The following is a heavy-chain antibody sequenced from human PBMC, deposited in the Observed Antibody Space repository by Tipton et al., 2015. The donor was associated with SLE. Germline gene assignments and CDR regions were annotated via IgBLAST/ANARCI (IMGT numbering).Heavy chain of an antibody. CDR3: AKPRTDSHAIWMGWAG. D-gene: IGHD3-9*01. CDR1: GFTFSSYA. V-gene: IGHV3-23*01. J-gene: IGHJ4*02. CDR2: ISGSGGDT. Sequence: SLRLSCAASGFTFSSYAMSWIRQAPGKGLEWVSVISGSGGDTSYGDSVKGRFTISRDNSKNTLYLQMTTLRAEDTAVYYCAKPRTDSHAIWMGWAGWGQRTLVTVS.